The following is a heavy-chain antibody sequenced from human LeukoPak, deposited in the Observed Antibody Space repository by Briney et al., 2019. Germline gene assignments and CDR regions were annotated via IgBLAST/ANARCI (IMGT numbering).Heavy chain of an antibody. CDR1: GGTFSSYA. CDR3: ARAMDTAMVLPLVN. J-gene: IGHJ4*02. CDR2: IIPIFGTA. V-gene: IGHV1-69*06. D-gene: IGHD5-18*01. Sequence: SVKVSCKASGGTFSSYAISWVRQAPGQGLEWMGGIIPIFGTANYAQKFQGRVTITADKSTSTAYMELSSLRSEDTAVYSCARAMDTAMVLPLVNWGQGTLVTVSS.